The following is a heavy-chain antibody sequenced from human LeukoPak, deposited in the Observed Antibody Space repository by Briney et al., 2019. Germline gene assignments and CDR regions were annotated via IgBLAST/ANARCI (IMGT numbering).Heavy chain of an antibody. Sequence: PSETLSLTCAVYGGSFSGCYWSWIRQPPGKGLEWIGEIDHSGSTNYNPSLKSRVTISVDTSKNQFSLKLSSVTAADTAVYYCARGWRGPRYIVATIQKKTDAFDIWGQGTMVTVSS. CDR1: GGSFSGCY. V-gene: IGHV4-34*01. J-gene: IGHJ3*02. CDR3: ARGWRGPRYIVATIQKKTDAFDI. CDR2: IDHSGST. D-gene: IGHD5-12*01.